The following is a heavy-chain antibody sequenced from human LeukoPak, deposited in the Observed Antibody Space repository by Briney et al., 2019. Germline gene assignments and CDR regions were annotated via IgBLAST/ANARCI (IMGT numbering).Heavy chain of an antibody. J-gene: IGHJ4*02. Sequence: SETLSLTCTVSGGSFTDYFWGWIRQPPGKGLEWIGSIYYSGRTFYNPSLKNRVSISLDTSKGQFSLNLDSVTAVDTAVYFCTGDRAQGTQDYWGQGTLVTVS. V-gene: IGHV4-39*07. D-gene: IGHD3-10*01. CDR2: IYYSGRT. CDR3: TGDRAQGTQDY. CDR1: GGSFTDYF.